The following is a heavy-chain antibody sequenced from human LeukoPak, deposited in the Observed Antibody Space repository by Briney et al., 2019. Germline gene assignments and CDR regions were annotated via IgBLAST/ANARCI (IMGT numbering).Heavy chain of an antibody. CDR1: VYTLTDHL. Sequence: ASVKVSFLSSVYTLTDHLMHWLRPAAGQGSPGMGWINPNSGGTNYAQKFQGRVTMTRDTSISTAYMELSRLRSDDTAVYYCARTYCSGGSCYSDNYYMDVWGKGTTVTVSS. CDR3: ARTYCSGGSCYSDNYYMDV. D-gene: IGHD2-15*01. V-gene: IGHV1-2*02. J-gene: IGHJ6*03. CDR2: INPNSGGT.